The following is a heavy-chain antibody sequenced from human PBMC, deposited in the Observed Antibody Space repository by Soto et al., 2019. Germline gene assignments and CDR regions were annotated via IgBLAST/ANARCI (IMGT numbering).Heavy chain of an antibody. J-gene: IGHJ4*02. CDR1: GVSISSGNW. Sequence: PSETLSLTCAVSGVSISSGNWWTWVHQTPQRGLEYIGEIFHDGTANYYPSFERRVVISVDTSKNQFSLKLTSVTAADTAIYFCARLVYDTRLNYMYFDFWGQGALVTVSS. CDR2: IFHDGTA. CDR3: ARLVYDTRLNYMYFDF. V-gene: IGHV4-4*02. D-gene: IGHD2-8*01.